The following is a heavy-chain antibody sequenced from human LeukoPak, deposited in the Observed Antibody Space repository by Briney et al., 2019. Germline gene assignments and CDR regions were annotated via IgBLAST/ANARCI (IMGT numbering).Heavy chain of an antibody. CDR2: ISAYNGNT. Sequence: ASVKDSCKASGYTFTSYGISWVRQAPGQGLEWMGWISAYNGNTNYAQKLQGRVTMTADTSTSTAYMELRSLRSDDTAVYYCARIRRYSSSWYNWFDPWGQGTLVTVSS. CDR1: GYTFTSYG. V-gene: IGHV1-18*01. J-gene: IGHJ5*02. D-gene: IGHD6-13*01. CDR3: ARIRRYSSSWYNWFDP.